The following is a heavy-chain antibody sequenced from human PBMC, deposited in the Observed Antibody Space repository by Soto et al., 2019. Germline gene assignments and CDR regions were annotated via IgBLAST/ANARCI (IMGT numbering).Heavy chain of an antibody. CDR3: PRVGNISNHGMDV. CDR1: GFTFSTYS. D-gene: IGHD7-27*01. V-gene: IGHV3-48*02. J-gene: IGHJ6*02. Sequence: GGSLRLSCAASGFTFSTYSMNWVRQAPGKGLEWVSYMSSRSLTIYYTDSVKGRFTISRDNAKNSLYLQMNSLRDEDTAVYYWPRVGNISNHGMDVWGQGTTVTVSS. CDR2: MSSRSLTI.